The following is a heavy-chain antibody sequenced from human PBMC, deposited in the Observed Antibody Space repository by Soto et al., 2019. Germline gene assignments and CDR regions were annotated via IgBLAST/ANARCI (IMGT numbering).Heavy chain of an antibody. CDR3: AKGAVGGGNYYGPHY. CDR2: IRGSGGST. J-gene: IGHJ4*02. V-gene: IGHV3-23*01. D-gene: IGHD1-26*01. Sequence: GGSLRLSCAASGFTFSSYAMSWVRQAPGQGLEWISGIRGSGGSTYYADSVKGRFTISRDNSKNTLYLQMTSLRAEDTAVYYCAKGAVGGGNYYGPHYWGQGTLVTVSS. CDR1: GFTFSSYA.